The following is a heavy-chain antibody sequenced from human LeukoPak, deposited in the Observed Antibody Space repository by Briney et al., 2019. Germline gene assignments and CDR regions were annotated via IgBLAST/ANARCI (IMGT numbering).Heavy chain of an antibody. J-gene: IGHJ4*02. Sequence: GGSLRLSCAASGFTFSIYAMSWVRQAPGKGLEWVSTISGSGASTYYTDSVKGRFTISRDNSKNTLYLQMNSLRAEDTAVYYCAKETSSGWYATMVDYWGQGTLVTVSS. V-gene: IGHV3-23*01. D-gene: IGHD6-19*01. CDR1: GFTFSIYA. CDR3: AKETSSGWYATMVDY. CDR2: ISGSGAST.